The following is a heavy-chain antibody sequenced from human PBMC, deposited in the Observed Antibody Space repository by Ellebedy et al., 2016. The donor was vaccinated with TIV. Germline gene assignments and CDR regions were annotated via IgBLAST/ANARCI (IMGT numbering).Heavy chain of an antibody. CDR1: GYTFTSHY. V-gene: IGHV1-46*01. Sequence: ASVKVSCKASGYTFTSHYMHWVRQAPGQGLEWMGIINPNGGSTTYAQKFEGRVTMTSDTSTTTVYLDLSSLRSEDTAVYYCAREPEDEYKSGWYGPRTYFYYGMDVWGQGTTVTVSS. CDR3: AREPEDEYKSGWYGPRTYFYYGMDV. J-gene: IGHJ6*02. D-gene: IGHD6-19*01. CDR2: INPNGGST.